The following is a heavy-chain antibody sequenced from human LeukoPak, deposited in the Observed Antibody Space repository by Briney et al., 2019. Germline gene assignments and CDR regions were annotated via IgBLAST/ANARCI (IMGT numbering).Heavy chain of an antibody. CDR1: GFTFSTYA. Sequence: GGSLRLSCAVSGFTFSTYAMHWVRQAPGEGLEYVSGISRDGGSTYYANSVKGRFTISRDNAKNTLYLQMNSLRAEDTAVYYCARERTSGWDAFDFWGQGTLVTVSS. D-gene: IGHD6-19*01. J-gene: IGHJ4*02. CDR2: ISRDGGST. V-gene: IGHV3-64*01. CDR3: ARERTSGWDAFDF.